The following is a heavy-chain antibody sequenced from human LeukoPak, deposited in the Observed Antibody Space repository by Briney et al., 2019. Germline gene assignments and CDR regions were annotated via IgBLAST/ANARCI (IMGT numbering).Heavy chain of an antibody. V-gene: IGHV1-46*01. Sequence: ASVKVSCKASGYTFTMHWVRQAPGQGLEWMGIINPSGGSTSYAQKFQGRVTMTRDTSTSTVYMELSSLRSEDTAVYYCARGLDYWGQGTLVTVSS. CDR2: INPSGGST. CDR1: GYTFT. CDR3: ARGLDY. J-gene: IGHJ4*02.